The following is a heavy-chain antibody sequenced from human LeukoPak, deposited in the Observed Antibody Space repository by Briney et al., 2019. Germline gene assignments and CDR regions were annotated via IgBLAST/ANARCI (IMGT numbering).Heavy chain of an antibody. CDR3: ARGELRGVIVGMRFDP. Sequence: ASVKVSCKASGYTFTSYGISWVRQAPGQGLEWMGWISAYNGNTNYAQKLQGRVTMTTDTSTSTAYMELSSLRSEDTAVYYCARGELRGVIVGMRFDPWGQGTLVTVSS. V-gene: IGHV1-18*01. CDR1: GYTFTSYG. J-gene: IGHJ5*02. D-gene: IGHD3-10*01. CDR2: ISAYNGNT.